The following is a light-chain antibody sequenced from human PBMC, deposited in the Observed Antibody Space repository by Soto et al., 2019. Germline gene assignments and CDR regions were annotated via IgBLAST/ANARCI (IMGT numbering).Light chain of an antibody. CDR3: QHYNSYWT. Sequence: DIQMTQSPSTLSGSVGDRVTITCRASQTISSWLAWYQQKPGKAPKLLIYKASTLKSGVPSRFSGGGSGTEFTLTISSLQPDDFATYYCQHYNSYWTFGQGTKVDIK. CDR1: QTISSW. V-gene: IGKV1-5*03. J-gene: IGKJ1*01. CDR2: KAS.